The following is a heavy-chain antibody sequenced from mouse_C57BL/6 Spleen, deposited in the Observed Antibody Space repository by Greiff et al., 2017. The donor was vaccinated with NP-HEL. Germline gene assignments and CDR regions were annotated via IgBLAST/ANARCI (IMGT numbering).Heavy chain of an antibody. CDR1: GYSITSGYY. Sequence: EVKLQESGPGLVKPSQSLSLTCSVTGYSITSGYYWNWIRQFPGNKLEWMGYISYDGSNNYNPSLKNRISITRDTSKNQFFLKLNSVTTEDTATYYCARQDGYWFAYWGQGTLVTVSA. J-gene: IGHJ3*01. CDR2: ISYDGSN. D-gene: IGHD2-3*01. V-gene: IGHV3-6*01. CDR3: ARQDGYWFAY.